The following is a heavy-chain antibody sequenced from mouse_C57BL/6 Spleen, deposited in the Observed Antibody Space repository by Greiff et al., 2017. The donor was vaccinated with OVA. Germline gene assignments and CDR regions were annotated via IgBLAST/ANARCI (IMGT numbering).Heavy chain of an antibody. CDR2: ITSDGGST. Sequence: EVKLMESGGGLVQPGESLKLSCESNEYEFPSHDMSWVRTTPEKRLELVAAITSDGGSTYYPDTMERRFIISRDNTKKTLYLQMSRLRSEDTALYYCARHTDYGARDYWGQGTSVTVSS. J-gene: IGHJ4*01. V-gene: IGHV5-2*01. D-gene: IGHD2-4*01. CDR1: EYEFPSHD. CDR3: ARHTDYGARDY.